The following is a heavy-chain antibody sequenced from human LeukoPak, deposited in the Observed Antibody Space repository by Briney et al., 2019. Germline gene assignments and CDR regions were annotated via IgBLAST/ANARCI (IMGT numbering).Heavy chain of an antibody. D-gene: IGHD3-22*01. Sequence: ASVKVSCKVSGYTLTELSMHWVRQAPGKGLGWMGGFDPEDGETIYAQKFQGRVTMTEDTSTDTAYMELSSLRSEDTAVYYCASPSYDSSGYFDYWGQGTLVTVSS. CDR2: FDPEDGET. J-gene: IGHJ4*02. CDR3: ASPSYDSSGYFDY. V-gene: IGHV1-24*01. CDR1: GYTLTELS.